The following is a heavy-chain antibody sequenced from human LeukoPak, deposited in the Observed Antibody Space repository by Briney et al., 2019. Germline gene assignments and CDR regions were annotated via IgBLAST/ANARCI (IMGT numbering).Heavy chain of an antibody. CDR2: INHSGST. V-gene: IGHV4-34*01. CDR1: GGSFSGYY. D-gene: IGHD3-22*01. J-gene: IGHJ4*02. Sequence: PSGTLSLTCAVYGGSFSGYYWSWIRQPPGKGLEWIGEINHSGSTNYNPSLKSRVTISVDTSKNQFSLKLSSVTAADTAVYYCARVGSYFDRGGPKGLVTDYWGQGTLVTVSS. CDR3: ARVGSYFDRGGPKGLVTDY.